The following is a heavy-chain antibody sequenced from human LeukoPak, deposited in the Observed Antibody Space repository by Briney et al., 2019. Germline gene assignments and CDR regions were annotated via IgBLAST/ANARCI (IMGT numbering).Heavy chain of an antibody. CDR1: GYSISSGYY. CDR3: AREGSGSYYRPPYYFDY. Sequence: KPSETLSLTCTVSGYSISSGYYWGCIRQPPGKGLEWIGSIYHSGSTYYHPSLKSRVTISVDTSKNQFSLKLSSVTAADTAVYYCAREGSGSYYRPPYYFDYWGQGTLVTVSS. D-gene: IGHD1-26*01. J-gene: IGHJ4*02. V-gene: IGHV4-38-2*02. CDR2: IYHSGST.